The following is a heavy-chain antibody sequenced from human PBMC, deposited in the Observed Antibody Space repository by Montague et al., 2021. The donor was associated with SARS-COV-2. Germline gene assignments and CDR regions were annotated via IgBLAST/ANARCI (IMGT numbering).Heavy chain of an antibody. J-gene: IGHJ4*02. CDR3: ARGMIRGVTTPFDY. Sequence: SETLSLTCSVSPGSIISSGYYWGWIRQPPGKELEWIGNIYYSGTTYYNPSLQSRGTISVDTSKNHLSLRLSSVTAAGTAVYFCARGMIRGVTTPFDYWGQGSQVTVSS. D-gene: IGHD3-10*01. CDR1: PGSIISSGYY. CDR2: IYYSGTT. V-gene: IGHV4-39*02.